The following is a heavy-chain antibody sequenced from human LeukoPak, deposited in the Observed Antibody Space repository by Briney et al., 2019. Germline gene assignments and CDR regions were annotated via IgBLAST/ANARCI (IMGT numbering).Heavy chain of an antibody. Sequence: GGSLRLSCAASELNFENHWMHWVRQVPGKGLEWVSRTDAGGSSTSYADSVRGRFSISRDNGKSTLYLQMNSLRVEDTAVYYCARGPPTGGGAYVGDYWGHGTLVTVSS. CDR1: ELNFENHW. V-gene: IGHV3-74*01. D-gene: IGHD2-8*02. CDR2: TDAGGSST. J-gene: IGHJ4*01. CDR3: ARGPPTGGGAYVGDY.